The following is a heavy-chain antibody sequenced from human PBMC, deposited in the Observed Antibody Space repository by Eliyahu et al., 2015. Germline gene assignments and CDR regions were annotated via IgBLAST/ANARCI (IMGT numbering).Heavy chain of an antibody. Sequence: QVQLVQSGAEVKKPGASVKVSCKASGYTFTGYYMHWVRQAPGXGVEWMGWIXPNSGATNYAQMFQGRVTMTRDTSITTAYMELSRLRSDDTAMYFCARVGYWGQGTLVTVSS. J-gene: IGHJ4*02. V-gene: IGHV1-2*02. CDR3: ARVGY. CDR2: IXPNSGAT. CDR1: GYTFTGYY.